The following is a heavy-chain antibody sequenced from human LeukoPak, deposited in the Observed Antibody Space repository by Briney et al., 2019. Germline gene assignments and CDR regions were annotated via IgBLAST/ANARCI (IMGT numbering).Heavy chain of an antibody. V-gene: IGHV4-39*07. J-gene: IGHJ4*02. Sequence: SETLSLTCTVSGGSVYTSDYYWGWVRQPPGKGPEWIGDIFYTGKTNYNPSLKSRVSISIDTSRNQFSLKLTSVTAADTAVYYCARVFDSWGQGTLVTVSS. CDR2: IFYTGKT. CDR1: GGSVYTSDYY. CDR3: ARVFDS.